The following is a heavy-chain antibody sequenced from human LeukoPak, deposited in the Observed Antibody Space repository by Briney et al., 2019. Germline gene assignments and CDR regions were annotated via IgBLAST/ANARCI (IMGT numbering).Heavy chain of an antibody. CDR1: GFTVSSNY. CDR3: ARYIAAAGRYFDY. CDR2: IYSGGST. D-gene: IGHD6-13*01. Sequence: GGSLRLSCAASGFTVSSNYMSWVRQAPGKGLEWVSVIYSGGSTYYADSVKGRFTISRDNSKNTLYLQMNSLRAEGTAVYYCARYIAAAGRYFDYWGQGTLVTVSS. V-gene: IGHV3-66*02. J-gene: IGHJ4*02.